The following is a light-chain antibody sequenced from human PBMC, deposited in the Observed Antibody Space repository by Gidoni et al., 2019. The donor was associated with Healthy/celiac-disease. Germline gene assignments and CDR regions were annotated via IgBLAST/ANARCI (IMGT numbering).Light chain of an antibody. Sequence: EIEMTQSPATQSVSPGERATLSCRASQSVSSNLAWYQQQPGQAPRLLIYGASTTATGIPARFSGSGSCAEFTLTISSLQSEDFSVYYCHQYNNWPPWTFGQGTKVEIK. CDR1: QSVSSN. CDR3: HQYNNWPPWT. CDR2: GAS. V-gene: IGKV3-15*01. J-gene: IGKJ1*01.